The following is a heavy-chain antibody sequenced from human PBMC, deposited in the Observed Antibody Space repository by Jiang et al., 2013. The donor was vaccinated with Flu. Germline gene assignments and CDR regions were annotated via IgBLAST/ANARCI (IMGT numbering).Heavy chain of an antibody. Sequence: GSGLVKPSETLSLTCTVSGGSISSYYWSWIRQPPGKGLEWIGYIYYSGSTNYNPSLKSRVTISVDTSKNQFSLKLSSVTAADTAVYYCARRGPTPGYSGYAYYFDYWGQGTLVTVSS. J-gene: IGHJ4*02. V-gene: IGHV4-59*08. CDR2: IYYSGST. CDR3: ARRGPTPGYSGYAYYFDY. D-gene: IGHD5-12*01. CDR1: GGSISSYY.